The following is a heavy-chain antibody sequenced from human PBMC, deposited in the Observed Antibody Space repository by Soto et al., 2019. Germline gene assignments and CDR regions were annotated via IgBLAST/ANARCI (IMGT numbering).Heavy chain of an antibody. J-gene: IGHJ4*02. CDR3: ARAAGDTAWAVAGPGVFDY. V-gene: IGHV4-59*01. CDR1: GGSISSYY. Sequence: ASETLSLTCTVSGGSISSYYWSWIRQPPGKGLEWIGYIYYSGSTNYNPSLKSRVTISVDTSKNQFSLKLSSVTAADTAVYYCARAAGDTAWAVAGPGVFDYWGQGTLVTVSS. D-gene: IGHD6-19*01. CDR2: IYYSGST.